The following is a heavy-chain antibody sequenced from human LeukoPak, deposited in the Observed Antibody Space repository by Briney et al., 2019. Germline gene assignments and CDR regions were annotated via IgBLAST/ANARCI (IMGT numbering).Heavy chain of an antibody. CDR1: RFTFSSYW. D-gene: IGHD6-19*01. Sequence: GGSLRLSCAASRFTFSSYWMHWVRQAPGKGLVWVSRINSDGSTTIYADSVKGRFTISRDNAKNTLYLQMNSLRAEDTAVYYCARVVGVWILAVAGSGAFDIWGQGTMVTVSS. J-gene: IGHJ3*02. CDR3: ARVVGVWILAVAGSGAFDI. CDR2: INSDGSTT. V-gene: IGHV3-74*01.